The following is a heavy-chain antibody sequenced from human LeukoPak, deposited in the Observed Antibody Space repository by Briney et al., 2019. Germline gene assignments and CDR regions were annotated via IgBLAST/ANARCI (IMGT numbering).Heavy chain of an antibody. CDR3: ARERRVYYMDV. J-gene: IGHJ6*03. D-gene: IGHD3-3*01. CDR1: GGSISSGSYY. Sequence: SETLSLTCTVSGGSISSGSYYWSWIRHPAGQGLEWIGLIYTRGSTNYNPSLKSRVTIPVDTSKSQFSLKLSSVTAADTAVYYCARERRVYYMDVWGKGTTVTVS. CDR2: IYTRGST. V-gene: IGHV4-61*02.